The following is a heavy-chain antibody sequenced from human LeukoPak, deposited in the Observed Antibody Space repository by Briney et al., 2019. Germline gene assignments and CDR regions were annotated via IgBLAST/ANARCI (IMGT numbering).Heavy chain of an antibody. CDR1: GFTFSSYG. V-gene: IGHV3-33*01. Sequence: GSLRLSCAASGFTFSSYGMHWVRQAPGKGLEWVAVIWYDGSNKYYADSVKGRFTISRDNSKNTLYLQMNSLRAEDTAVYYCARSRTGYCSSTSCFDAFDIRGQGTMVTVSS. D-gene: IGHD2-2*01. CDR2: IWYDGSNK. CDR3: ARSRTGYCSSTSCFDAFDI. J-gene: IGHJ3*02.